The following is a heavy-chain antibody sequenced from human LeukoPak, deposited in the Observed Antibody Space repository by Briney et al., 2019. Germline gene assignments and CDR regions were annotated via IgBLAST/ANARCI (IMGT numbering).Heavy chain of an antibody. D-gene: IGHD5-12*01. CDR3: ARPATKTYYYYGMDV. CDR2: IYPRDGST. V-gene: IGHV1-46*01. Sequence: ASVKVSCKASGYIFINYYIHWVRQAPGQGLEWMGMIYPRDGSTSYAQKFQGRVTMTRDTSTSTVYMELSSLRSEDTAVYYCARPATKTYYYYGMDVWGQGTTVTVSS. J-gene: IGHJ6*02. CDR1: GYIFINYY.